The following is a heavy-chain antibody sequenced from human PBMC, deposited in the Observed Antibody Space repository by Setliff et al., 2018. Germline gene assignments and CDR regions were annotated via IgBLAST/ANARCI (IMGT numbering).Heavy chain of an antibody. CDR2: IRYDGSNK. Sequence: PGGSLRLSCAASGFTFSGYGMHWVRQAPGKGLEWVAFIRYDGSNKYYADSVKGRFTISRDNSKNTLYLQMNSLRAEDTAVYYCAKDSLLRYFDWLLDYFDYWGQGTLVTVSS. CDR1: GFTFSGYG. V-gene: IGHV3-30*02. D-gene: IGHD3-9*01. J-gene: IGHJ4*02. CDR3: AKDSLLRYFDWLLDYFDY.